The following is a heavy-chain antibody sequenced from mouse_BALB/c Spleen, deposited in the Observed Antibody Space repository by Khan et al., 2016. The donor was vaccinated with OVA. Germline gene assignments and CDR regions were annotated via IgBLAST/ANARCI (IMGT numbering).Heavy chain of an antibody. CDR1: GFSLTSYG. CDR2: IWAGGST. CDR3: ARGDGYYADAMDY. J-gene: IGHJ4*01. D-gene: IGHD2-3*01. Sequence: QVQLKESGPGLVAPSQSLSITCTVSGFSLTSYGVHWVRQPPGKGLEWLGVIWAGGSTNYNSALMSRLSISKDNSKSQVFLKMNSLQTDDTAMYYCARGDGYYADAMDYWGQGTSVTVSS. V-gene: IGHV2-9*02.